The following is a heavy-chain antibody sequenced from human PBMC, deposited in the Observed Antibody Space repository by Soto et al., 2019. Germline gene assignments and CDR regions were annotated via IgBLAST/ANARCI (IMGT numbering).Heavy chain of an antibody. J-gene: IGHJ3*01. CDR2: ISTDNGNT. Sequence: ASVKVSCKASGYTFTSSGISWVRQAPGQGLEWMGWISTDNGNTNYAQHLQGRVSMTTDTSTSTAYMDLRSLRSDDTAVYYCARDQGITTFDVWGQGTMVTVSS. CDR3: ARDQGITTFDV. V-gene: IGHV1-18*01. D-gene: IGHD3-10*01. CDR1: GYTFTSSG.